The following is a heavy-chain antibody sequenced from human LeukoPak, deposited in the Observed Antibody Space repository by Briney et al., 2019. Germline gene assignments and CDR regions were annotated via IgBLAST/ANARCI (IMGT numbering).Heavy chain of an antibody. V-gene: IGHV1-18*01. D-gene: IGHD1-26*01. Sequence: ASVKVSCKASGYTSTSYGISWVRQAPGQGLEWMGWISAYNGNTNYAQKLQGRVTMTTDTSTSTAYMELRSLRSDDTAVYYCARGGYSGSYYGYFDYWGQGTLVTVSS. CDR2: ISAYNGNT. J-gene: IGHJ4*02. CDR1: GYTSTSYG. CDR3: ARGGYSGSYYGYFDY.